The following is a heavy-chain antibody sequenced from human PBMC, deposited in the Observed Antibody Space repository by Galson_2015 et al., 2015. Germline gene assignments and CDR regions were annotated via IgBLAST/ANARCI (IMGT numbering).Heavy chain of an antibody. V-gene: IGHV3-30*03. CDR2: ISYDGSNK. D-gene: IGHD1-26*01. CDR1: GFTFSSYG. CDR3: ARDSLSGSYSVGYFDL. Sequence: SLRLSCAASGFTFSSYGMHWVRQAPGKGLEWVAVISYDGSNKYYADSVKGRFTISRDNSKNTLYLQMNSLRAEDAAVYYCARDSLSGSYSVGYFDLWGRGTLVTVSS. J-gene: IGHJ2*01.